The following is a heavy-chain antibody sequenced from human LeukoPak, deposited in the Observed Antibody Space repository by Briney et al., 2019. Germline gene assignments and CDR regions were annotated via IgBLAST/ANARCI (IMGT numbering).Heavy chain of an antibody. J-gene: IGHJ6*02. CDR2: IYHSGST. Sequence: SETLSLTCTVSGYSISSGYYWGWIRQPPGKGLEWIGSIYHSGSTYYNPSLKSRVTTSVDTSKNQFSLKLSSVTAADTAVYYCASGAEGWFGELLEGYYYYGMDVWGQGTTVTVSS. CDR1: GYSISSGYY. D-gene: IGHD3-10*01. V-gene: IGHV4-38-2*02. CDR3: ASGAEGWFGELLEGYYYYGMDV.